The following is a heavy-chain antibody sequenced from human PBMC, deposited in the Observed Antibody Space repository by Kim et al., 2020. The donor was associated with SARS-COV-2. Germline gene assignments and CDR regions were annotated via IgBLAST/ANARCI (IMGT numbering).Heavy chain of an antibody. J-gene: IGHJ4*02. Sequence: SETLSLTCTVSGGSISSYYWSWIRQPPGKGLEWIGYIYYSGSTYYNPSLKSRVTISVDTSKNQFSLKLSSVTAADTAVYYCARGGITGTPSDYWGQGTLVTVSS. CDR3: ARGGITGTPSDY. D-gene: IGHD1-7*01. V-gene: IGHV4-59*08. CDR2: IYYSGST. CDR1: GGSISSYY.